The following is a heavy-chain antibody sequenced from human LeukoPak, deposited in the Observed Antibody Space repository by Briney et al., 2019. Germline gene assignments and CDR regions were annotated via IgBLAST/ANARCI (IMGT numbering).Heavy chain of an antibody. Sequence: ASETLSLTCAVYGGSFSGYYWSWIRQPPGKGLEWIGEINHSGSTNYNPSLKSRVTISVDTSKNQFSLKLSSVTAADTAVYYCARGRVAVAARHWLDPWGQGTLVTVSS. CDR3: ARGRVAVAARHWLDP. CDR1: GGSFSGYY. CDR2: INHSGST. D-gene: IGHD6-19*01. V-gene: IGHV4-34*01. J-gene: IGHJ5*02.